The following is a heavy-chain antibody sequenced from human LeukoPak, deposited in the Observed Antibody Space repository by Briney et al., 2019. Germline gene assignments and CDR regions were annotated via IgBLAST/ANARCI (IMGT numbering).Heavy chain of an antibody. Sequence: ASVKVSCKASGYTFTGYYMHWVRQAPGQGLERMAWMNPNSGGTNYAQKFQGRVTMTRDTSISTASMELSSLRSDDTAVYYCARDLGSSWYFGWFDPWGQGTLVTVSS. D-gene: IGHD6-13*01. CDR1: GYTFTGYY. CDR3: ARDLGSSWYFGWFDP. V-gene: IGHV1-2*02. J-gene: IGHJ5*02. CDR2: MNPNSGGT.